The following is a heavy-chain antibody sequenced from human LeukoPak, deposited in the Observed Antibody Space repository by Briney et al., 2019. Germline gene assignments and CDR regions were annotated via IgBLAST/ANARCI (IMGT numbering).Heavy chain of an antibody. J-gene: IGHJ4*02. D-gene: IGHD2-15*01. Sequence: GGSLRLSCEVSGFTFSDAWMSWVRQAPGKGLEWVGRIKSKADGGTIDYAAPVTGRFTISRDDAKSTLYLQMNSLKSEDTGVYYCARFVVLATATGYWGQGTLVTVSS. V-gene: IGHV3-15*01. CDR1: GFTFSDAW. CDR3: ARFVVLATATGY. CDR2: IKSKADGGTI.